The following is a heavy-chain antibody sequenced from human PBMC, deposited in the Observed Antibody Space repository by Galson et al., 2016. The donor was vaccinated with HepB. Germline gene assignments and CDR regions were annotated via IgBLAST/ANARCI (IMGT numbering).Heavy chain of an antibody. CDR1: GFNFSIYG. CDR2: TWYDEINK. V-gene: IGHV3-33*01. Sequence: SLRLSCAASGFNFSIYGMHWVRQAPGTGLEWVAVTWYDEINKYYADSVKGRFTISRDYSKNTLYLQMNSLRVDDTAVYDCARASQPYCSSTSCYAGYYHYYGMDFWGQGTTVTVSS. D-gene: IGHD2-2*01. CDR3: ARASQPYCSSTSCYAGYYHYYGMDF. J-gene: IGHJ6*02.